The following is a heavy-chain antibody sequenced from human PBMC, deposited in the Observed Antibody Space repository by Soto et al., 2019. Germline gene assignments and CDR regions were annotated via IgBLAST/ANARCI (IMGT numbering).Heavy chain of an antibody. Sequence: GESLKISCKGSGYSFAGYWITWVRQKPGKGLEWMGRIDPSDSQTYYSPSFRGHVTISATKSITTVFLLWSSLRASDTAMYYFARQIYGSDEGPNFQFYCNSWGRG. CDR2: IDPSDSQT. CDR1: GYSFAGYW. V-gene: IGHV5-10-1*01. D-gene: IGHD2-8*02. J-gene: IGHJ4*02. CDR3: ARQIYGSDEGPNFQFYCNS.